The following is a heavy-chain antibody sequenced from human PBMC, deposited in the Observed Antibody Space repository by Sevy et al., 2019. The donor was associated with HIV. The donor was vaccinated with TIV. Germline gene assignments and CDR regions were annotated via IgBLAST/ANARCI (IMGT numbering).Heavy chain of an antibody. Sequence: GGSLRLSCAASGFSFSSYGMHWVRQAPGKGLKWMSYIQYDGSNKDYADSVKGRFTISRDNSKNTLYLQMNSLRVEDTAVFYCVKEGGGEGGDHWGQGTLVTVSS. CDR1: GFSFSSYG. V-gene: IGHV3-30*02. CDR3: VKEGGGEGGDH. D-gene: IGHD2-21*01. CDR2: IQYDGSNK. J-gene: IGHJ4*02.